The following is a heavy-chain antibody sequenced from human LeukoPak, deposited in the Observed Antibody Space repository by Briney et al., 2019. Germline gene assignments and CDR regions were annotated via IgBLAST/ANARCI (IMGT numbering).Heavy chain of an antibody. Sequence: GGSLRLPCAASGFPFSSYIMHWVRQAPGKGLKYVSAISDSGGSTYYADSVKGRFTISRDNSKNTLYLQMSSLRAEDTAVYFCVRGYSFGPYGMDVWGQGTTVTVSS. D-gene: IGHD2-15*01. V-gene: IGHV3-64D*09. CDR3: VRGYSFGPYGMDV. J-gene: IGHJ6*02. CDR2: ISDSGGST. CDR1: GFPFSSYI.